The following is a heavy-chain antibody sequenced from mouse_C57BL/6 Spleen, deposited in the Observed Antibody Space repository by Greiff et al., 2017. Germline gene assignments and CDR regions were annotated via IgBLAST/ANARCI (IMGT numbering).Heavy chain of an antibody. CDR2: INPNNGGT. D-gene: IGHD1-1*01. Sequence: EVKLQQSGPELVKPGASVKIPCKASGYTFTDYNMDWVKQSHGKSLEWIGDINPNNGGTIYNQKFKGKATLTVDKSSSTAYMELRSLTSEDTAVYYCARRNYGSSSYAMDYWGQGTSVTVSS. J-gene: IGHJ4*01. V-gene: IGHV1-18*01. CDR1: GYTFTDYN. CDR3: ARRNYGSSSYAMDY.